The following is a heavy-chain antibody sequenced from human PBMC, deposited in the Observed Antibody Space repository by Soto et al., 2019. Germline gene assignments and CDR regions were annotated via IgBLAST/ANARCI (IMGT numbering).Heavy chain of an antibody. D-gene: IGHD2-21*02. J-gene: IGHJ5*02. CDR2: IFYRGST. CDR1: GGSVRSGDFY. CDR3: ARPSVTAMYFNP. Sequence: QVQLQESGPGLVKPSQTLSLTCTVSGGSVRSGDFYWSWIRQPPGKGLEWIGYIFYRGSTYYNPFLKSRVIISVDTSKNQFSLKVNSVPAADTAVYYCARPSVTAMYFNPWGQGALDAVSS. V-gene: IGHV4-30-4*01.